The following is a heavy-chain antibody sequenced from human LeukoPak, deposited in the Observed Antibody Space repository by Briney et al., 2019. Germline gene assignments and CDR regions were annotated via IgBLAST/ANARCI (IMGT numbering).Heavy chain of an antibody. CDR1: GYSFTSYW. J-gene: IGHJ5*02. CDR2: IDPSDSYT. CDR3: ARHGYYYGSGSSWFDP. D-gene: IGHD3-10*01. V-gene: IGHV5-10-1*01. Sequence: GESLKISCKGSGYSFTSYWISWVRQMPGKGLEWMGRIDPSDSYTNYSPSFQGHVTISADKSISTAHLQWSSLKASDTAMYYCARHGYYYGSGSSWFDPWGQGTLVTVSS.